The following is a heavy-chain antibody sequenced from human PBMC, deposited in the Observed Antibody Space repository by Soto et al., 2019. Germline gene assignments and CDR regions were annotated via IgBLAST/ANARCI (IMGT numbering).Heavy chain of an antibody. J-gene: IGHJ4*02. CDR2: IYSSGAT. Sequence: SETLSLTCTVSGASISSSSYYWAWIRQPPGKGLEWIGSIYSSGATYYNPSLKSRVTISVDTSKNQFSLKLHSVTAADTALYYCARWTYYDFWSGIFDYWGQGTLVTVSS. V-gene: IGHV4-39*07. CDR1: GASISSSSYY. D-gene: IGHD3-3*01. CDR3: ARWTYYDFWSGIFDY.